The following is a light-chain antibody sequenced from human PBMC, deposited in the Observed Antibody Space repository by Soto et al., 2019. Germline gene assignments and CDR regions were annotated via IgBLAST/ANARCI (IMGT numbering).Light chain of an antibody. CDR3: QSYGSSLSGPCV. CDR2: GNS. Sequence: QSVLTQPPSVSGAPGQMVTISCTGSSSNIGAGYDVHWYQHLPGTAPKLLIYGNSNRPSGVPDRFSGSKSGASASLAITGLQAEDEADYYCQSYGSSLSGPCVFGTGTKVTVL. V-gene: IGLV1-40*01. J-gene: IGLJ1*01. CDR1: SSNIGAGYD.